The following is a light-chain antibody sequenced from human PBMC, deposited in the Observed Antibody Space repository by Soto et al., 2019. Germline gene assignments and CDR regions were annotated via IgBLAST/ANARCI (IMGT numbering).Light chain of an antibody. J-gene: IGLJ1*01. V-gene: IGLV1-44*01. CDR1: SSNIGSNT. Sequence: QSVLTQPPSASGTPRQRVTISCSGSSSNIGSNTVNWYQQLPGTAPKLLIYSNNQRPSGVPDRFSGPKSGTSASLAISGLQSEDEADYYCAAWDDSLNGSYVFGTGTKVTVL. CDR2: SNN. CDR3: AAWDDSLNGSYV.